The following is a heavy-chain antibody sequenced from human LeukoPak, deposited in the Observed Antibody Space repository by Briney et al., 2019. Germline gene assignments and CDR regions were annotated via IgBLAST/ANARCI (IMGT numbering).Heavy chain of an antibody. CDR1: GFTVSVNY. CDR3: AKDTDHNFDY. J-gene: IGHJ4*02. Sequence: QSGGSLRLSCAAFGFTVSVNYMSWVRQAPGKGLECVSVIYSGDNTYYADSVKGRFTISRDNSKNTLYLQMNSLRAEDTAVYYCAKDTDHNFDYWGQGTLVTVSS. V-gene: IGHV3-66*01. CDR2: IYSGDNT.